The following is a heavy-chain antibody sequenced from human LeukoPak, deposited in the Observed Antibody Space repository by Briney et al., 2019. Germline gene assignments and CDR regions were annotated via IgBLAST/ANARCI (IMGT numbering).Heavy chain of an antibody. J-gene: IGHJ4*02. D-gene: IGHD6-19*01. V-gene: IGHV4-34*01. Sequence: SETLSLTCAVYGGSFSGYYWSWIRRPPGKGLEWIGEINHSGSTNYNPSLKSRVTISVDTSKNQFSLKLSSVTAADTAVYYCARSSVWYRGYFDYWGQGTLVTVSS. CDR2: INHSGST. CDR1: GGSFSGYY. CDR3: ARSSVWYRGYFDY.